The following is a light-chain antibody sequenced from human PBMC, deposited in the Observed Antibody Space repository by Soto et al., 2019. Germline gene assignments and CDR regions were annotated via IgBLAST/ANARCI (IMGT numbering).Light chain of an antibody. CDR2: GAS. J-gene: IGKJ2*01. Sequence: EIVITQSPATLSVSPGEGATVSCRASQSVSSNLAWYQQKPGQAPRLLIYGASTRATGIPARFSGSGSGTEFTLTISSLQXEDFAVYYCQQYDKWPPSNTFGQGTKVDIK. CDR1: QSVSSN. CDR3: QQYDKWPPSNT. V-gene: IGKV3-15*01.